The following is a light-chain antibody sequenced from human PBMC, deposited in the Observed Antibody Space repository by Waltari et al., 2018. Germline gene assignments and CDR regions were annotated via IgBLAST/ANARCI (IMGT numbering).Light chain of an antibody. J-gene: IGKJ1*01. CDR1: QNLLHRNGNNY. CDR2: LGT. Sequence: QNLLHRNGNNYLNWDLPKPGQSPRLLIYLGTNRASGVPDRFSGSGSGTDFTLRISRVEAADVGVYYCMQSLQTLWTFGPGTKVALK. CDR3: MQSLQTLWT. V-gene: IGKV2-28*01.